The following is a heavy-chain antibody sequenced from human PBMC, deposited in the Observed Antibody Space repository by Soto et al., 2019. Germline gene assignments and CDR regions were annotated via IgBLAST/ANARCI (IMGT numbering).Heavy chain of an antibody. CDR1: GYTFTSYG. CDR3: ARDLFRQMTTVSRFFY. D-gene: IGHD4-17*01. CDR2: ISAYNGNT. J-gene: IGHJ4*02. Sequence: ASVKVSCKASGYTFTSYGISWVRQAPGQGLEWMGWISAYNGNTNYAQKLQGRVTMTTDTSTSTAYMELSSLRSEDTAVYYCARDLFRQMTTVSRFFYWGQGTLVTVSS. V-gene: IGHV1-18*01.